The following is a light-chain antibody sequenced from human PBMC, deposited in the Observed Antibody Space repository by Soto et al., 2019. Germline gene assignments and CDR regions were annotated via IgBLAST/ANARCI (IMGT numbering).Light chain of an antibody. CDR2: GAS. Sequence: DIPMTQSPSSLSASVGDRVTITCRASHPISNYLNWYQHRPGKAPKLLIYGASTLQSGVPSRFSGSESGTDFTLTITSLQPEDCATYYCQQTYATPITFGQRRRLAVK. CDR3: QQTYATPIT. J-gene: IGKJ5*01. CDR1: HPISNY. V-gene: IGKV1-39*01.